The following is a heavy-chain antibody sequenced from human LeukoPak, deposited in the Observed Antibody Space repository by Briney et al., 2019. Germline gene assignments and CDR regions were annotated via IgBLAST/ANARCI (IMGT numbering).Heavy chain of an antibody. CDR3: ARGRVEMATIDFDY. Sequence: NPSETLSLTCTVSGVSISSSNSYWGWIRQPPGKGLEWIGSIYYSGNTYYNASLKSQVSISIDTSKNQFSLRLTSVTAADTAMYYCARGRVEMATIDFDYWGQGTLVTVSS. D-gene: IGHD5-24*01. J-gene: IGHJ4*02. CDR1: GVSISSSNSY. CDR2: IYYSGNT. V-gene: IGHV4-39*01.